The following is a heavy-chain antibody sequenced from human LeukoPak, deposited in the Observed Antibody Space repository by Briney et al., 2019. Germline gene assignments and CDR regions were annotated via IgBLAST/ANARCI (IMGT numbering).Heavy chain of an antibody. Sequence: PSATINLTCVVSGGSGSGSYWSWNRLSPGKGLEQIGYIYYTGTIIYSPSLESRVTLSVDTSKNQISLNLRSVTAADTAVYYCARHDSIGYYERGMDVWGPGTTVIVSS. J-gene: IGHJ6*02. CDR1: GGSGSGSY. V-gene: IGHV4-59*08. CDR2: IYYTGTI. CDR3: ARHDSIGYYERGMDV. D-gene: IGHD2-15*01.